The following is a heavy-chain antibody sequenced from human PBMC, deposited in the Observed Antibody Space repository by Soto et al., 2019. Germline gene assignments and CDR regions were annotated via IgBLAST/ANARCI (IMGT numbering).Heavy chain of an antibody. CDR1: GYTFTSYD. Sequence: ASVKVSCKASGYTFTSYDINWVRQATGQGLEWMGWMNPNSGNTGYAQKFQGRVTMTRNTSISTAYMELSSLRSEDTAVYYCARGGGGSIYYYFYVMDVWGQGTTVTVSS. D-gene: IGHD2-15*01. CDR2: MNPNSGNT. CDR3: ARGGGGSIYYYFYVMDV. J-gene: IGHJ6*02. V-gene: IGHV1-8*01.